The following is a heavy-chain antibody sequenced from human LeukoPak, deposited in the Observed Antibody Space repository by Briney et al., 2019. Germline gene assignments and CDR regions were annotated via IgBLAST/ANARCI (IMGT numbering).Heavy chain of an antibody. CDR2: FYSDGGRT. J-gene: IGHJ3*02. CDR3: ARSGRGGAFDI. V-gene: IGHV3-74*01. CDR1: GFTLSSNW. Sequence: GGSLRLSCAGSGFTLSSNWMHWVRQAPGKGLVWVARFYSDGGRTNYADSVKGRFTISGDNAKNTQYLQMSSLRAEDTAVYYCARSGRGGAFDIWGQGTMVTVSS. D-gene: IGHD1-26*01.